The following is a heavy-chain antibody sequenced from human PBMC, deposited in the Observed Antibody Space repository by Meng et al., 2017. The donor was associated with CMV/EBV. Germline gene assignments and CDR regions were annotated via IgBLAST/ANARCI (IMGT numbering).Heavy chain of an antibody. CDR1: GGSFSGYY. D-gene: IGHD3-22*01. J-gene: IGHJ4*02. CDR3: ARVWDSGWDY. V-gene: IGHV4-34*01. Sequence: QVQLQQWVAGLLKPSETLSLTCAVYGGSFSGYYWSWIRQPPGKGLEWIGEINHSGSTNYNPSLKSRVTISVDTPKNQFSLKLSSVTAADTAVYYCARVWDSGWDYWGQGTLVTVSS. CDR2: INHSGST.